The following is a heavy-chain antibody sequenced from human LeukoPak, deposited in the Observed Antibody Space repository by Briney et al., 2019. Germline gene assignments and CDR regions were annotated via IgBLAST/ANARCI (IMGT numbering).Heavy chain of an antibody. J-gene: IGHJ6*03. V-gene: IGHV3-30*04. D-gene: IGHD3-3*01. CDR1: GFTFSSYA. CDR2: ISYDGSNK. Sequence: GRSLRLSCAASGFTFSSYAMHWVRQAPGKWLEWVAVISYDGSNKYYADSVKGRFTISRDNSKNTLYLQMNSLRAEDTAVYYCARDNYDFWSGYQYYYYYYYMDVWGKGTTVTVSS. CDR3: ARDNYDFWSGYQYYYYYYYMDV.